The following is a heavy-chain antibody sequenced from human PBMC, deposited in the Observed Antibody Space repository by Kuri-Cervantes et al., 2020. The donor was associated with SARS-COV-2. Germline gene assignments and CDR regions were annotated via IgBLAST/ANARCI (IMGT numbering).Heavy chain of an antibody. CDR3: ARDDGPAAIGGAWFGP. V-gene: IGHV1-69*13. CDR1: GGTFSSYA. CDR2: INPIFGTA. J-gene: IGHJ5*01. Sequence: SVQVSCKASGGTFSSYAISWVRQAPGQGLEWMGGINPIFGTANYAQKFQGRVTITAGEYTSTAYMERSSLRSEDTAVYYCARDDGPAAIGGAWFGPWGQGNLVNVVS. D-gene: IGHD2-2*02.